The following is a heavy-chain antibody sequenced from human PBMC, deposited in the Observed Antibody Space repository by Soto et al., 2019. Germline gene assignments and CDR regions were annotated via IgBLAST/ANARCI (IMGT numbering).Heavy chain of an antibody. Sequence: SETLSVTCTFSDGSISIGDYCWSWIRQPPGKGLEWIGYIYYSGSTYYNPSLKSRVTISVDTSKNQFSLKLSSVTAADTAVYYCARGALLAPIDYWGHGTLVTVSS. D-gene: IGHD3-10*01. CDR1: DGSISIGDYC. V-gene: IGHV4-30-4*01. J-gene: IGHJ4*01. CDR2: IYYSGST. CDR3: ARGALLAPIDY.